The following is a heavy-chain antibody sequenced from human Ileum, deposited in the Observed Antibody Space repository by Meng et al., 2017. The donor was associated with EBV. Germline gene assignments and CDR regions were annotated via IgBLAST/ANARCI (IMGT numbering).Heavy chain of an antibody. Sequence: QAPLQVPSPALANLPDPLPPTCAVSGDPTSSNNWGSWVRQPPVKGLEWIGQNYHSGSTNYNPSFKSRVTMSVDKSKNQISLNLSSVTAADTAVYYCASGRDYAWHSWGRGTLVTVSS. V-gene: IGHV4-4*03. CDR3: ASGRDYAWHS. J-gene: IGHJ4*02. CDR2: NYHSGST. D-gene: IGHD4-17*01. CDR1: GDPTSSNNW.